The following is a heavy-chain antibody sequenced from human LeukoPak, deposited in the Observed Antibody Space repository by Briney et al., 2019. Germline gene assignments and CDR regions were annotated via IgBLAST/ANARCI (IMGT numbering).Heavy chain of an antibody. J-gene: IGHJ4*02. CDR3: TRDEYGVGSNFFDY. CDR2: ITNKAFGGTA. Sequence: GGSLRLSCAASGFTFSSDAMSWFRQAPEKGLEGVGFITNKAFGGTAEYAASVKGRFTISRDDSRSIAYLQMDNLRTEDTGVYYCTRDEYGVGSNFFDYWGQGTLVTVST. CDR1: GFTFSSDA. D-gene: IGHD4-17*01. V-gene: IGHV3-49*03.